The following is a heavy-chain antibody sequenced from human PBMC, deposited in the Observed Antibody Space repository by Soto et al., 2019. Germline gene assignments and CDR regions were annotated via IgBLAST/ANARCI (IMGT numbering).Heavy chain of an antibody. CDR3: PHRPGGGGY. D-gene: IGHD2-21*01. J-gene: IGHJ4*02. CDR2: IYSGGYT. Sequence: EVQLVESGGGLIQPGGSLRLSCAVSGFTVSNNYMSWVRQAPGKGLEGVSVIYSGGYTAYGDSVKGRITISRDNSTTPPSFTTNGLSAGGRAVFCGPHRPGGGGYWGQGTLVTVSS. CDR1: GFTVSNNY. V-gene: IGHV3-53*01.